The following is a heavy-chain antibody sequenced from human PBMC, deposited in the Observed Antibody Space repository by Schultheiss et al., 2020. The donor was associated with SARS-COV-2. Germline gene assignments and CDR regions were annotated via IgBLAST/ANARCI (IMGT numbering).Heavy chain of an antibody. CDR3: ATTLGGYNSPIDY. Sequence: SVKASCKASGGTFSSYAISWVRQAPGQGLEWMGGIIPIFGTANYAQKFQGRVTITADKSTSTAYMELSSLRSEDTAVYYCATTLGGYNSPIDYWGQGTLVTVSS. J-gene: IGHJ4*02. CDR2: IIPIFGTA. V-gene: IGHV1-69*06. D-gene: IGHD5-24*01. CDR1: GGTFSSYA.